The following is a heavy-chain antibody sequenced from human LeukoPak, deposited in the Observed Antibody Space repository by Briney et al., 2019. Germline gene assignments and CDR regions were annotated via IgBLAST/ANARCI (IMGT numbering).Heavy chain of an antibody. D-gene: IGHD2-2*01. V-gene: IGHV1-2*02. Sequence: GASVKVSCKASGYTFTGYYMHWVRQAPGQGLEWMGWINPNSGDTNYAQNFLDRVTMTRDTSISTAYMELSRLTSDDTAMYYCASALRGYCSSTSCYLIDYWGQGSLVTVSS. J-gene: IGHJ4*02. CDR3: ASALRGYCSSTSCYLIDY. CDR1: GYTFTGYY. CDR2: INPNSGDT.